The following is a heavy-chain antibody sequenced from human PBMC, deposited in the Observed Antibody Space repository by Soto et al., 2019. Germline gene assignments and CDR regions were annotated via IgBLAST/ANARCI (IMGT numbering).Heavy chain of an antibody. CDR2: VYHSGST. D-gene: IGHD1-20*01. J-gene: IGHJ5*02. CDR1: GASISSINW. V-gene: IGHV4-4*01. Sequence: QVQLQESGPGLVKPSGTLSLTCTVSGASISSINWWSWVRQPPVKGLEWIGEVYHSGSTKYNPSLKSRVTMSVDKSKNQLTLNLSSVTAADTAVYCCASSNNYNWFDPWGQGTLVTVSS. CDR3: ASSNNYNWFDP.